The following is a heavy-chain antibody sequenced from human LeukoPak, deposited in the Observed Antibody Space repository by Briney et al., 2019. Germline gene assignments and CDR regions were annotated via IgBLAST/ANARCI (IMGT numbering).Heavy chain of an antibody. D-gene: IGHD3-16*01. CDR3: ATDPYDYVWGSYIFDY. CDR2: FDPEDGET. V-gene: IGHV1-24*01. CDR1: GYTLTELS. J-gene: IGHJ4*02. Sequence: GASVKVSCKVSGYTLTELSMHWVRQAPGNGLEWMGGFDPEDGETIYAQKFQGRVTMTEDTSTDTSYMELSSLRSEDTAVYYCATDPYDYVWGSYIFDYWGQGTLVTVSS.